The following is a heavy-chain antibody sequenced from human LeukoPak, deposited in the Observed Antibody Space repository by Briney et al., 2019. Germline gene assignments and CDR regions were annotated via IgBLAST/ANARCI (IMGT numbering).Heavy chain of an antibody. CDR1: GGSISSYY. CDR3: ARGGTGSGLDY. Sequence: MPSETLSLTCTVSGGSISSYYWSWIRQPPGKGLEWIGYIYYSGSTNCNPSLKSRVTISVDTSKNQFSLKLSSVTAADTAVYYCARGGTGSGLDYWGQGTLVTVSS. D-gene: IGHD6-19*01. V-gene: IGHV4-59*01. J-gene: IGHJ4*02. CDR2: IYYSGST.